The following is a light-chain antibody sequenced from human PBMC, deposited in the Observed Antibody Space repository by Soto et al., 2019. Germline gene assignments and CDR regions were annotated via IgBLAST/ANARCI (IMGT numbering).Light chain of an antibody. V-gene: IGLV2-18*02. CDR1: SSDVGSYNR. J-gene: IGLJ1*01. CDR2: EFT. Sequence: QSVLTQPPSVSGSPGQSVTISCTGTSSDVGSYNRVSWYQQPPGTAPKLMIYEFTNRPSGFPDRFSGSKSGNTASLTISGLQAEDEADYYCSSYTSSDTYVFGTGTKVTVL. CDR3: SSYTSSDTYV.